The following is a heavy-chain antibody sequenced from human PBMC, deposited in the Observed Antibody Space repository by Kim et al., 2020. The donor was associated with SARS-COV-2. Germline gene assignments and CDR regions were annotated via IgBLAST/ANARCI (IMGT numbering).Heavy chain of an antibody. CDR2: IYHSGST. V-gene: IGHV4-4*02. Sequence: SETLSLTCAVSGGSISSSNWWSWVRQPPGKGLEWIGEIYHSGSTNYNPSLKSRVTISVDKSKNQFSLKLSSVTAADTAVYYCARAPGRGWYYYGSGSSNWFDPWGQGTLVTVSS. CDR3: ARAPGRGWYYYGSGSSNWFDP. J-gene: IGHJ5*02. CDR1: GGSISSSNW. D-gene: IGHD3-10*01.